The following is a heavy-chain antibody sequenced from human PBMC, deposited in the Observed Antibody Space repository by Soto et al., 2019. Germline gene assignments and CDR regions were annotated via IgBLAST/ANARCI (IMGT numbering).Heavy chain of an antibody. CDR1: GFTFSSYS. CDR3: ARFPPFGVVPGFDY. CDR2: ISSISSTI. Sequence: SLRLSCAASGFTFSSYSMNWVRQAPGKGLEWVSYISSISSTIYYADSVKGRFTISRDNAKNSLYLQMNSLRAEDTAVYYCARFPPFGVVPGFDYWGQGTLVTVSS. D-gene: IGHD3-3*01. J-gene: IGHJ4*02. V-gene: IGHV3-48*01.